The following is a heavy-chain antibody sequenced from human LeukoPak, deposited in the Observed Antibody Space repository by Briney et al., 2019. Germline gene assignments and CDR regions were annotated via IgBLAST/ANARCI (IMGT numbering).Heavy chain of an antibody. CDR2: MSSDGIKT. V-gene: IGHV3-30*04. Sequence: GTSLRLSCATSGFTFRTCGVHWVRQAPGKGLEWVALMSSDGIKTYYADSVKGRFTISRDSSKDTLYLQMSSLRADDTAVYYCAKDHAGTGRACEYWGQGTLVTVSS. D-gene: IGHD1-1*01. J-gene: IGHJ4*02. CDR1: GFTFRTCG. CDR3: AKDHAGTGRACEY.